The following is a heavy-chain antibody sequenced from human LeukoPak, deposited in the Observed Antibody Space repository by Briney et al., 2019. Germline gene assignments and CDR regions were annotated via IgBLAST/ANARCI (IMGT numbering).Heavy chain of an antibody. J-gene: IGHJ6*02. CDR1: GGTFSSYA. CDR3: ARAFRYNYDSSGLHYYYGMDV. CDR2: IIPIFGTP. Sequence: SVKVSCKASGGTFSSYAISWVRQAPGQGLEWMGGIIPIFGTPNYAQKFQGRVTITADDSTSTAYMELSSLRSEDTAVYYCARAFRYNYDSSGLHYYYGMDVWGQGTTVTVSS. D-gene: IGHD3-22*01. V-gene: IGHV1-69*13.